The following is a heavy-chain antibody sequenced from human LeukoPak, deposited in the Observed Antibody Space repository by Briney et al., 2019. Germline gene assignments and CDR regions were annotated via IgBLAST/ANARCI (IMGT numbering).Heavy chain of an antibody. CDR3: ARRTKYSGSYYAHAFDI. Sequence: SETLSLTCTVSGGSISSGGYYWSWIRQHPGKGLEWIGYIYYSGSTNYNPSLKSRVTISVDTSKNQFSLKLSSVTAADTAVYYCARRTKYSGSYYAHAFDIWGQGTMVTVSS. V-gene: IGHV4-61*08. CDR1: GGSISSGGYY. D-gene: IGHD1-26*01. CDR2: IYYSGST. J-gene: IGHJ3*02.